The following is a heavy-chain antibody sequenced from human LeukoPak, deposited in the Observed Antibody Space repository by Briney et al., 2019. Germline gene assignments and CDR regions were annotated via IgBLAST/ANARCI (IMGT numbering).Heavy chain of an antibody. CDR2: MNPNSGNT. V-gene: IGHV1-8*01. D-gene: IGHD1-26*01. CDR1: GYTFTSYD. CDR3: AKRYGSYYRAFDI. J-gene: IGHJ3*02. Sequence: ASVKVSCKASGYTFTSYDINWVRQATGQGLEWMGWMNPNSGNTGYAQKFQGRVTMTRNTSIGTAYMELSSLRSEDTAVYYCAKRYGSYYRAFDIWGQGTMVTVSS.